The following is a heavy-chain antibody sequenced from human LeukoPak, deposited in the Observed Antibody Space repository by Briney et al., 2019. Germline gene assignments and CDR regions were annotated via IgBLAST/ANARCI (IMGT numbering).Heavy chain of an antibody. Sequence: GGSLRLSRAASGFTFSSHAMTWVRQASGKGLEWVSSIHGSGGNTYYADSVKGRFTISRDNFQNTLYLQMNSLRAEDTAVYYCAKDYYDSSIFSAPHLFACWGQGTLVTVSS. J-gene: IGHJ4*02. CDR2: IHGSGGNT. CDR3: AKDYYDSSIFSAPHLFAC. D-gene: IGHD3-22*01. V-gene: IGHV3-23*01. CDR1: GFTFSSHA.